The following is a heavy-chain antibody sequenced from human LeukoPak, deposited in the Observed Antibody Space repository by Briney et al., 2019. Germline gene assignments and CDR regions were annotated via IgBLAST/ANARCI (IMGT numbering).Heavy chain of an antibody. CDR1: GFTFSYYT. Sequence: NAGGSPRLSCAASGFTFSYYTMNWVRQAPGKGLEWVSSISSSSSYIYYADSVKGRFTISRDNAKNSLYLQMNSLRAEDTAVYYCARDRGTGKPGTFDIWGQGTMVTVSS. V-gene: IGHV3-21*01. D-gene: IGHD1-1*01. J-gene: IGHJ3*02. CDR2: ISSSSSYI. CDR3: ARDRGTGKPGTFDI.